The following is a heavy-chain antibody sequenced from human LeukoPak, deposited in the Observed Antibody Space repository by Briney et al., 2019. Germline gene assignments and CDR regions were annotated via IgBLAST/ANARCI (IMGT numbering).Heavy chain of an antibody. CDR3: ATDPGSYYYYGMDV. CDR2: FDPEDGET. Sequence: ASVKVSFKVSGYTLTELSMHWVRQAPGKGLEWMGGFDPEDGETIYAQKFQGRVTMTEDTSTDTAYMELSSLRSEDTAVYYCATDPGSYYYYGMDVWGQGTTVTVSS. V-gene: IGHV1-24*01. J-gene: IGHJ6*02. CDR1: GYTLTELS. D-gene: IGHD6-6*01.